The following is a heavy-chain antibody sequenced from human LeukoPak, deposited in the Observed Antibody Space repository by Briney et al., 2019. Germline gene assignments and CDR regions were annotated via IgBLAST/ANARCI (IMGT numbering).Heavy chain of an antibody. J-gene: IGHJ4*02. D-gene: IGHD3-16*01. CDR2: ISYDGSNK. V-gene: IGHV3-30*04. CDR3: AKDWGEYFDYVWGSFTSFDS. CDR1: GFTFSSYA. Sequence: PGGSLRLSCAASGFTFSSYAMHWVRQAPGKGLEWVAVISYDGSNKKYADSVKGRFTISRDNSKNTLYLQMNSLRAEDTAVYYCAKDWGEYFDYVWGSFTSFDSWGQGTLVTVSS.